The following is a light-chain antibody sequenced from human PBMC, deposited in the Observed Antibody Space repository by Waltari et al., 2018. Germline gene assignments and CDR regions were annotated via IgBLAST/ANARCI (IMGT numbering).Light chain of an antibody. CDR3: QQFNTYPIP. CDR1: HSISTW. V-gene: IGKV1-5*03. CDR2: EAA. Sequence: DIQMTQSPSTLSASVGDRVTITCRASHSISTWLAWYQQKPGKAPKLLIYEAASLENWVPSSFGGSGSGTEFTLTISSLQPDDFATYYCQQFNTYPIPFGRGTKVDIK. J-gene: IGKJ3*01.